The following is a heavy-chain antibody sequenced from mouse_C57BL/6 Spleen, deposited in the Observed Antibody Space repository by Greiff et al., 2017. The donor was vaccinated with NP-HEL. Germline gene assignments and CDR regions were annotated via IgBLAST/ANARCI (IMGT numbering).Heavy chain of an antibody. Sequence: DVQLVESGGGLVQPKGSLKLSCEASGFSFNTYSMNWVRQAPGKGLEWVARIRSKSNNYATYYADSVKDRVTISRDDSESMLYLQMNNLKTEDTAMYYCVRQDGYCFDYWGQGTTLTVSS. D-gene: IGHD2-3*01. J-gene: IGHJ2*01. CDR2: IRSKSNNYAT. CDR3: VRQDGYCFDY. V-gene: IGHV10-1*01. CDR1: GFSFNTYS.